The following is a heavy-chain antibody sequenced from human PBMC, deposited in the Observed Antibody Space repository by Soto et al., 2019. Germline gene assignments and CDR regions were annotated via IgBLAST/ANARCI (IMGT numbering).Heavy chain of an antibody. V-gene: IGHV1-2*04. Sequence: ASVKVSCKASGYTFTGYYMHWVRQAPGQGLEWMGWINPNSGGTNYAQKFQGWVTMTRATSISTAYMELSRLRSEDTAVYYCASSYYSSSSDRKHSCYDCSEAFDIWGQGTMVTVSS. J-gene: IGHJ3*02. CDR2: INPNSGGT. D-gene: IGHD6-6*01. CDR1: GYTFTGYY. CDR3: ASSYYSSSSDRKHSCYDCSEAFDI.